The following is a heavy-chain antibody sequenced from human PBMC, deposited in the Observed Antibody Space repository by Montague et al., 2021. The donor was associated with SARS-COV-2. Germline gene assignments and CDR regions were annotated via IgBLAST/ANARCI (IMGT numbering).Heavy chain of an antibody. J-gene: IGHJ6*02. CDR2: INHSGST. D-gene: IGHD4-11*01. V-gene: IGHV4-34*01. CDR1: GGSISSYHHY. CDR3: ACGEITTRGLIYYYGMDV. Sequence: SETLSLTCTVSGGSISSYHHYWTWIRQSPRKGLEWIGEINHSGSTNYNPSLKSRVTISVDTSKNQFSLKLSSVTAADTAVYYCACGEITTRGLIYYYGMDVWGQGTTVTVSS.